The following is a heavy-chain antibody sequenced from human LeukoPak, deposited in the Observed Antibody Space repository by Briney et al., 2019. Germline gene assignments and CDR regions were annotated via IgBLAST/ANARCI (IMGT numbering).Heavy chain of an antibody. CDR2: INSDGGST. Sequence: GGSLRLSCAASGFTFSGSWMNWVRQAPGKGLVWVSRINSDGGSTSYADSVKGRFTIPRDNAKNTLYLQMDSLRAEDTAVYYCARGLMVRGDYRGMDVWGQGTTVTVSS. J-gene: IGHJ6*02. CDR1: GFTFSGSW. D-gene: IGHD3-10*01. V-gene: IGHV3-74*01. CDR3: ARGLMVRGDYRGMDV.